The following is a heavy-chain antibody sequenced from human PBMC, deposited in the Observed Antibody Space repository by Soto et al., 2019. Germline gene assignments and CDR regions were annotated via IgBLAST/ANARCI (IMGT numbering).Heavy chain of an antibody. CDR2: MNPNSGNT. V-gene: IGHV1-8*01. J-gene: IGHJ5*02. Sequence: QVQLVQSGAEVKKHGASVKVSCKASGYTFTSYDINWVRQATGQGLEWMGWMNPNSGNTGYAQKFQGRVTMTRNTSISTAKMELSSLRSEDTAVYYCARGNPKGFSDGSWKNWFEPWGQGTLVTVST. D-gene: IGHD2-15*01. CDR1: GYTFTSYD. CDR3: ARGNPKGFSDGSWKNWFEP.